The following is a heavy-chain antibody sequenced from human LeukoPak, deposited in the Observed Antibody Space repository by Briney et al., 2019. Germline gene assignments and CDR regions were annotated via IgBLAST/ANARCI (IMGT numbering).Heavy chain of an antibody. V-gene: IGHV4-34*01. D-gene: IGHD5-12*01. Sequence: SETLSLTCAVYGGSFSGYYWSWIRQPPGKGLEWIGEINHSGSTNYNPSLKSRVTISVDTSKNQFSLELSSVTAADTAVYYCARGLRKGYPFDYWGQGTLVTVSS. J-gene: IGHJ4*02. CDR1: GGSFSGYY. CDR2: INHSGST. CDR3: ARGLRKGYPFDY.